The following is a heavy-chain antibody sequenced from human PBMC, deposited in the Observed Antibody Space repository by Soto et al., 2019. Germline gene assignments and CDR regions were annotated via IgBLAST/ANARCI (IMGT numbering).Heavy chain of an antibody. CDR1: GFTFSSYS. Sequence: GGSLRLSCAASGFTFSSYSMNWVRQAPGKGLEWVSSISSSSSYIYYADSVKGRFTISRDNAKNSLYLQMNSLRAEDTAVYYCARVPIAADEHFDYWGQGTLVTVSS. J-gene: IGHJ4*02. D-gene: IGHD6-13*01. CDR2: ISSSSSYI. CDR3: ARVPIAADEHFDY. V-gene: IGHV3-21*01.